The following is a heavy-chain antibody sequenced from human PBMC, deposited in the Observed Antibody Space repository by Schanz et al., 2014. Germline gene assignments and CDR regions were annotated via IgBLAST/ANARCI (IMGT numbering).Heavy chain of an antibody. CDR2: ISGGGGTT. V-gene: IGHV3-23*01. Sequence: EVQLLESGGGLVQPGGSLRLSCAASGFNFSDYAMCWVRQAPGKGLEWVSAISGGGGTTYYTDSVKGRFTISRDNSKNTLYLQMNSLRAEDTAVYCCARPPHDSSGYYPFDYWGQGTLVTVSS. CDR1: GFNFSDYA. J-gene: IGHJ4*02. D-gene: IGHD3-22*01. CDR3: ARPPHDSSGYYPFDY.